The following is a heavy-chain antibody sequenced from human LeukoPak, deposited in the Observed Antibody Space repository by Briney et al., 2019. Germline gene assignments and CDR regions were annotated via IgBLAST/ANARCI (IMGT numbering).Heavy chain of an antibody. CDR1: GYTFTGYY. CDR3: ARDFDGGSYYDY. V-gene: IGHV1-18*04. D-gene: IGHD1-26*01. J-gene: IGHJ4*02. CDR2: ISAYNGNT. Sequence: ASVKVSCKASGYTFTGYYMHWVRQAPGQGLEGMGWISAYNGNTNYAQKLQGRVTMTTDTSTSTAYMELRSLRSDDTAVYYCARDFDGGSYYDYWGQGTLVTVSS.